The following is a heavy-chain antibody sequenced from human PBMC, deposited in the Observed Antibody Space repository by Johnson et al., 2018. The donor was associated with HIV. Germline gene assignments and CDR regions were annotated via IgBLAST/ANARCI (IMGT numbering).Heavy chain of an antibody. J-gene: IGHJ3*02. Sequence: VQLVESGGGVVRPGGSLRLSCAASRFTFDDYVMSWVRQAPGKGLEWVSGIYSGGSTYYADSVEGRFTISRDNTKKSVYLQMNSLRAEDTAVYYCAREVRMRDAFDIWGQGTMVTVSS. CDR1: RFTFDDYV. D-gene: IGHD1-14*01. CDR2: IYSGGST. CDR3: AREVRMRDAFDI. V-gene: IGHV3-20*04.